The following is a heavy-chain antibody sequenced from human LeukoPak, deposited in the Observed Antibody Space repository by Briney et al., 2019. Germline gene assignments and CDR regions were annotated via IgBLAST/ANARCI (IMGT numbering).Heavy chain of an antibody. D-gene: IGHD2-2*01. Sequence: PSETLSLTCTVSGGPISSYYWSWIRQPPGKGLERIGYIYYSGSTNYNPSLKSRVTISVDTSKNQFSLKLSSVTAADTAVYYCARHQTDIVVVPAAAFDPWGQGTLVTVSS. CDR2: IYYSGST. CDR1: GGPISSYY. V-gene: IGHV4-59*08. J-gene: IGHJ5*02. CDR3: ARHQTDIVVVPAAAFDP.